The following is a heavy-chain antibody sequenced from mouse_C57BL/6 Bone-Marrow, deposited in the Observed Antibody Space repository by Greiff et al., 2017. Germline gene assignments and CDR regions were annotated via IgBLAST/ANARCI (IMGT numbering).Heavy chain of an antibody. CDR1: GFSFNTYA. D-gene: IGHD1-1*02. CDR2: IRSKSNNYAT. J-gene: IGHJ4*01. V-gene: IGHV10-1*01. Sequence: EVKVVESGGGLVQPKGSLKLSCAASGFSFNTYAMNWVRQAPGKGLEWVARIRSKSNNYATYYADSVKDRFTISRDDSESMLYLQINNLKTEDTAMYYCVLWGCAMDYWGQGTSVTVSS. CDR3: VLWGCAMDY.